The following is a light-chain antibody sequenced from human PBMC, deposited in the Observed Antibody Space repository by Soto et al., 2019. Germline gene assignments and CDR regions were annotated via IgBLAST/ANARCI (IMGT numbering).Light chain of an antibody. CDR2: EVS. CDR1: SSDVGGYNY. J-gene: IGLJ2*01. Sequence: QPVLTQPASVSGSPGQSITISCTGTSSDVGGYNYVSWYQQHPGKAPKLMIYEVSNRPSGVSNRFSGSKSGNTASLTISGLQAEDEADYYCSSHTSSSTLVFGGGTKVTVL. V-gene: IGLV2-14*01. CDR3: SSHTSSSTLV.